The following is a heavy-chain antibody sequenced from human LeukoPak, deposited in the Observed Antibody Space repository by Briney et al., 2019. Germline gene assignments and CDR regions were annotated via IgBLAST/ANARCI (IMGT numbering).Heavy chain of an antibody. CDR1: GFTFSSRDW. CDR2: IKQDGSEK. Sequence: GGSLRLSCVASGFTFSSRDWMTWVRQAPGKGLEWVANIKQDGSEKNYVDSVKGRFTISRDNAKDSVDLQMNSLRAEDTAVYYCARLYSRVGPFDYWGQGTLVTVSS. D-gene: IGHD5-18*01. V-gene: IGHV3-7*01. J-gene: IGHJ4*02. CDR3: ARLYSRVGPFDY.